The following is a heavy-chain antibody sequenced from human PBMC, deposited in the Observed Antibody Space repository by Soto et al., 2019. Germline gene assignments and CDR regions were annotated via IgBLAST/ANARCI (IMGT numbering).Heavy chain of an antibody. Sequence: QVQLQESGPGLVKPSQTLSLTCTVSGGSISSGGYYWSWIRQHPGKGLEWIGYIYYSGSTYYNPSHKSRVTISVDTSKNQFSLKLSSVTAADTAVYYCARDGGRQTIFGVVRRGYGMDVWGQGTTVTVSS. CDR1: GGSISSGGYY. D-gene: IGHD3-3*01. J-gene: IGHJ6*02. CDR3: ARDGGRQTIFGVVRRGYGMDV. CDR2: IYYSGST. V-gene: IGHV4-31*03.